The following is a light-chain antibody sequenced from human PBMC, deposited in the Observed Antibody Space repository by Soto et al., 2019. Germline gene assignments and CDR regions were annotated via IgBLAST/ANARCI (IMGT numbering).Light chain of an antibody. CDR3: QQLNSYPRT. CDR2: AAS. J-gene: IGKJ3*01. V-gene: IGKV1-9*01. Sequence: DIQLTQSPSFLSASVGDRVTITCRASQGISSYLAWYQQKPGKAPKLLIYAASTLQSGVPSRFSGSGSGTEFTLTISSLQTEDFATYYCQQLNSYPRTFGHGTKVDIK. CDR1: QGISSY.